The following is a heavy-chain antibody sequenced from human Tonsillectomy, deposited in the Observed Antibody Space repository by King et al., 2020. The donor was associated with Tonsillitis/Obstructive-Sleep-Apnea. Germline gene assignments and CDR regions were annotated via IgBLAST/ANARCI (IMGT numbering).Heavy chain of an antibody. CDR1: GYAFTTYA. J-gene: IGHJ4*02. V-gene: IGHV1-3*04. CDR2: INTGNGNT. D-gene: IGHD4-23*01. CDR3: ARDGLYGENSPFDY. Sequence: QLVQSGAEVKKPGDSVKISCKTSGYAFTTYAIHWVRQAPGQGLEWMGWINTGNGNTEYSQKFQGRVTITRDTSATTAYMELSSLRSEDTALYYCARDGLYGENSPFDYGGQGTLVTVSS.